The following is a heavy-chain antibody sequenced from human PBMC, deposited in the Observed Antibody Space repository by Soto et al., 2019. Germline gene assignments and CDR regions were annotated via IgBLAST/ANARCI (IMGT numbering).Heavy chain of an antibody. CDR3: ARGPYDSSGDAFDI. J-gene: IGHJ3*02. D-gene: IGHD3-22*01. CDR1: GYTFTTYD. Sequence: GASVKVSCKASGYTFTTYDFNWVRQAPGQGLEWMGWLNPKIGMTGSAQKFQGRVTMTRDSSMSTAYMELSSLRSEDTAVYYCARGPYDSSGDAFDIWGQGTMVTVS. CDR2: LNPKIGMT. V-gene: IGHV1-8*01.